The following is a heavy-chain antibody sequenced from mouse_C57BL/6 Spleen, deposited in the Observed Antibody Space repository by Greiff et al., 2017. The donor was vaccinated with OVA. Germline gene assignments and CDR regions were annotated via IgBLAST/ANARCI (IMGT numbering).Heavy chain of an antibody. CDR2: IRSKSNNYAT. V-gene: IGHV10-1*01. CDR1: GFSFNTYA. Sequence: SGGLVQPKGSLKLSCAASGFSFNTYAMNWVRQAPGKGLEWVARIRSKSNNYATYYADSVKDRFTISRDDSESMLYLQMNNLKTEDTAMYYCVRESYAMDYWGQGTSVTVSS. J-gene: IGHJ4*01. CDR3: VRESYAMDY.